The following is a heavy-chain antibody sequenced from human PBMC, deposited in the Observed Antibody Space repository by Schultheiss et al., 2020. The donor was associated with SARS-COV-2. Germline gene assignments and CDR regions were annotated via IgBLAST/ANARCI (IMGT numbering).Heavy chain of an antibody. CDR3: AREPRYCSGGSCYSGGWFDP. CDR1: GGSIISNGYY. CDR2: IYYSGST. D-gene: IGHD2-15*01. Sequence: SETLSLTCTVSGGSIISNGYYWSWIRQHPGKGLEWIGYIYYSGSTYYNPSLKSRVTISVDTSKNQFSLKLSSVTAADTAVYYCAREPRYCSGGSCYSGGWFDPWGQGTLVTVSS. J-gene: IGHJ5*02. V-gene: IGHV4-31*03.